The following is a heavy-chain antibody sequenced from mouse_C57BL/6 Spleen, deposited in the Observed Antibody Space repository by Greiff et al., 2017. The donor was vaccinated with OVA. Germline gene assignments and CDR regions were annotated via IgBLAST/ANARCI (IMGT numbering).Heavy chain of an antibody. J-gene: IGHJ4*01. Sequence: EVMLVESGGGLVKPGGSLKLSCAASGFTFSSYAMSWVRQTPEKRLEWVATISDGGSYTYYPDNVKGRFTISRDNAKNNLYLQMSHLKSEDTAMYYCAREGRTLMGPMDYWGQGTSVTVSS. CDR1: GFTFSSYA. CDR3: AREGRTLMGPMDY. V-gene: IGHV5-4*01. CDR2: ISDGGSYT.